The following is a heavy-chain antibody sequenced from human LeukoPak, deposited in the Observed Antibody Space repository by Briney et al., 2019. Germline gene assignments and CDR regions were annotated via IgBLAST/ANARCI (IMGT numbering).Heavy chain of an antibody. CDR3: AGARHYDFWSGLIGWFDP. CDR2: IIPILGIA. J-gene: IGHJ5*02. V-gene: IGHV1-69*04. D-gene: IGHD3-3*01. Sequence: GASVKVSCKASGGTFSSYAISWVRQAPGQGLEWMGRIIPILGIANYAQKFQGRVTITADKSTSTAYMELSSLRSEDTAVYYCAGARHYDFWSGLIGWFDPWGQGTLVTVSS. CDR1: GGTFSSYA.